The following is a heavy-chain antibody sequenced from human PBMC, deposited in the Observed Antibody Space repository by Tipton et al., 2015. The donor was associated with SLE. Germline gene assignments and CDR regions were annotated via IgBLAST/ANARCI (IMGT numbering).Heavy chain of an antibody. V-gene: IGHV1-18*01. Sequence: QVQLVQSGADVKKPGASVKVSCKASGYTFISFGIGWVRQAPGQGLEWMGWISTYNGNTNYAQKFQGRVNLTTDTSTSTAYMEVRGLSSDDTAVYYCARVWGQSDFRDYWGQGTLVTVPS. CDR3: ARVWGQSDFRDY. CDR1: GYTFISFG. J-gene: IGHJ4*02. CDR2: ISTYNGNT. D-gene: IGHD3-16*01.